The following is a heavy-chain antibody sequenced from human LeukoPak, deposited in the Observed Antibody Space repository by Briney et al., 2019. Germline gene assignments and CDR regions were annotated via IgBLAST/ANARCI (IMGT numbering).Heavy chain of an antibody. V-gene: IGHV1-2*02. J-gene: IGHJ4*02. D-gene: IGHD6-19*01. CDR1: GGTFSSYA. CDR3: ARDDKIAVAGFDY. Sequence: GASVKVSCKASGGTFSSYAISWVRQAPGQGLEWMGWINPNSGGTNYAQKFQGRVTMTRDTSISTAYMELSRLRSYDTAVYYCARDDKIAVAGFDYWGQGTLVTVSS. CDR2: INPNSGGT.